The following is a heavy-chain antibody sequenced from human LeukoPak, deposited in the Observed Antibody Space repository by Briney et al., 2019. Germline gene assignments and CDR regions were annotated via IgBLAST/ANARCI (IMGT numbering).Heavy chain of an antibody. V-gene: IGHV4-59*01. D-gene: IGHD1-26*01. CDR1: GGSISSYY. J-gene: IGHJ6*03. CDR3: ARDYPGWIVGAPMGGYYYYYYMDV. Sequence: SETLSLTCTVSGGSISSYYWSWIRQPPGKGLEWIGYIYYSGSTNYNPSLKSRVTISVDTSKNQFSLKLSSVTAADTAVYYCARDYPGWIVGAPMGGYYYYYYMDVWGKGTTVTISS. CDR2: IYYSGST.